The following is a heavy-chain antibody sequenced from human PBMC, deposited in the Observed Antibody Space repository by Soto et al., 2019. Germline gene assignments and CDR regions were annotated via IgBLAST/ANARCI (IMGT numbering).Heavy chain of an antibody. CDR2: IYYSGST. CDR3: ERDLNLSYYFDY. J-gene: IGHJ4*02. CDR1: GGSISSGGYY. V-gene: IGHV4-31*02. Sequence: SETLSLTCTVSGGSISSGGYYWSWIRQHPGKGLEWIGYIYYSGSTYYNPSLKSRVTISVDTSKNQFSLKLSSVTAADTAVYYCERDLNLSYYFDYWGKGTLVTVSS.